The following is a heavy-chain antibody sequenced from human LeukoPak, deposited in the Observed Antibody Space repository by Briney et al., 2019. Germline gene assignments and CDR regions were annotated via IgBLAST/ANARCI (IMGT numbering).Heavy chain of an antibody. V-gene: IGHV4-59*01. D-gene: IGHD2-15*01. CDR2: ITYSGTT. Sequence: SETLSLTCTVSGGSISNDDWSWIRQPPGKGLEWIGYITYSGTTNYNPSLKSRVTISIDTSKNQFSLKLSSVTAADTALYYCARYFPIHSSGGIHSAGFDPWGQGTLVTVSS. CDR1: GGSISNDD. J-gene: IGHJ5*02. CDR3: ARYFPIHSSGGIHSAGFDP.